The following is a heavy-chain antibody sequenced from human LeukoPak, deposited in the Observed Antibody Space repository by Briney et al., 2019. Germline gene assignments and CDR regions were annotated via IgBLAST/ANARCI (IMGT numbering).Heavy chain of an antibody. Sequence: GGSLRLSCAASRFTFSNYGVNWVRQAPGKGLEWVSYINSRSSTIYYADSVRGRFTISRDNAKNSLYLQMNSLKAEDTAIYYCARGYSSGRPVDYWGQGTLVTVSS. CDR1: RFTFSNYG. J-gene: IGHJ4*02. CDR3: ARGYSSGRPVDY. CDR2: INSRSSTI. D-gene: IGHD6-19*01. V-gene: IGHV3-48*01.